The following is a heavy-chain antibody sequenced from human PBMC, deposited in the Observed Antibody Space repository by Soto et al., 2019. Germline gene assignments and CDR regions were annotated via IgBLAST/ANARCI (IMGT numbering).Heavy chain of an antibody. CDR2: INPKSGDA. Sequence: GASVKVSCKASGYTFTDIHIHWLRRTPGQGLEWMGWINPKSGDANYAQKFQGRVTMTRDASINLAYMEVTRLTSDETAIYFCARKHYVDYLWWPLHPWGQVHLVSV. V-gene: IGHV1-2*02. D-gene: IGHD4-17*01. CDR1: GYTFTDIH. J-gene: IGHJ5*02. CDR3: ARKHYVDYLWWPLHP.